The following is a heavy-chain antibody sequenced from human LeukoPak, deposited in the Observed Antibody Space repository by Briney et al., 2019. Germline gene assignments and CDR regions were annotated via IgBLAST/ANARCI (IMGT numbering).Heavy chain of an antibody. J-gene: IGHJ4*02. V-gene: IGHV3-23*01. CDR1: GFTFSSYS. D-gene: IGHD6-13*01. Sequence: GGSLRLSCAASGFTFSSYSMSWVRQAPGKGLEWVSNIIGGGGRTYYPDPVKGRFTISRDNAKNSLYLQMNSLRAEDTAVYYCARDSLAAAGFDYWGQGTLVTVSS. CDR2: IIGGGGRT. CDR3: ARDSLAAAGFDY.